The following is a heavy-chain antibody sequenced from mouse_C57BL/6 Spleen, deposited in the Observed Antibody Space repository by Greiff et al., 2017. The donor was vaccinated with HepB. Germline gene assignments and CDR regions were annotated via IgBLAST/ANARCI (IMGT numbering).Heavy chain of an antibody. D-gene: IGHD1-2*01. Sequence: QVQLQQSGPELVKPGASVKISCKASGYAFSSSWMNWVKQRPGKGLEWIGRIYPGDGDTNYNGKFKGKATLTADKSSSTAYMQLSSLTSEDSAVYFCARTTTAPFAYWGQGTLVTVSA. CDR1: GYAFSSSW. V-gene: IGHV1-82*01. CDR3: ARTTTAPFAY. CDR2: IYPGDGDT. J-gene: IGHJ3*01.